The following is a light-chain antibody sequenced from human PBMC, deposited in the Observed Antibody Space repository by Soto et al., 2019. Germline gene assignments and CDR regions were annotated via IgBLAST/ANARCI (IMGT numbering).Light chain of an antibody. J-gene: IGLJ2*01. Sequence: QSVLTQPPSVSAAPGQKVTISCSGSRSNIGDNYVSWYQQLPGTAPKLLIYDNYKRPSGIPDRFSGSKSGTSATLGITGLQNGDEADYNCGTWDSSLTARVFGGGTKLTVL. V-gene: IGLV1-51*01. CDR3: GTWDSSLTARV. CDR2: DNY. CDR1: RSNIGDNY.